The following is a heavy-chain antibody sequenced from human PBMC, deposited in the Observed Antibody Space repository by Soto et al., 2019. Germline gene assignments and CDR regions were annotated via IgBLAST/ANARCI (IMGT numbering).Heavy chain of an antibody. CDR3: VRRGMDV. CDR1: EYSFSNYW. CDR2: INPADSAN. J-gene: IGHJ6*02. V-gene: IGHV5-51*01. Sequence: GESLKISCKGAEYSFSNYWIAWVRQTPGKGLEWMGIINPADSANTYSPSFRGQVTMSADKSISTAYLQWDSLKASDTATYYCVRRGMDVWGQGPTVTVSS.